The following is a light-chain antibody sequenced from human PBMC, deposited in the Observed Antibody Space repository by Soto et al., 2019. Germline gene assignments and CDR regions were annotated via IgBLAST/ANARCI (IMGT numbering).Light chain of an antibody. Sequence: EIQMTQSPSTLSASVGDRVTITCRASQSISSWLAWYQQKPGKAPKLLIYKASSLESGGPSRFSGSGSGTEFTLTISSLQPDDFATYFCQQYNSYWTFGHGTNVEIK. CDR2: KAS. V-gene: IGKV1-5*03. CDR1: QSISSW. CDR3: QQYNSYWT. J-gene: IGKJ1*01.